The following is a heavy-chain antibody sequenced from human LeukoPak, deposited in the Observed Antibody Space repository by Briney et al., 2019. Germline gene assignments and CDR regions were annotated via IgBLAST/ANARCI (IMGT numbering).Heavy chain of an antibody. V-gene: IGHV3-66*01. J-gene: IGHJ6*03. Sequence: GGSLRLSCAASGFTVSSSYMGWVRQAPGRGLEWVSVIYNGDKTSYTDSVKGRFTISRDNSKSTLYLQMNSLRADDTAVYYCAKEDRDIAAAGSAYYYYYMDVWGKGTTVTVSS. CDR2: IYNGDKT. D-gene: IGHD6-13*01. CDR3: AKEDRDIAAAGSAYYYYYMDV. CDR1: GFTVSSSY.